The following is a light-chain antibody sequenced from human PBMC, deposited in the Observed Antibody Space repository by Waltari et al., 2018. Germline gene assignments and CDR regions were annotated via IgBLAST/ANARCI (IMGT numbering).Light chain of an antibody. Sequence: EIVLTQSPGTLSLSTGERATLSCRASQRVASNYLAWYQQKPGQAPRFLIYATSTRAPGIPDRFSGSGYRTDFTLTISRLEPEDFAVYYCQQYGDASRPRWVFGRGTKVEI. CDR3: QQYGDASRPRWV. CDR1: QRVASNY. V-gene: IGKV3-20*01. J-gene: IGKJ1*01. CDR2: ATS.